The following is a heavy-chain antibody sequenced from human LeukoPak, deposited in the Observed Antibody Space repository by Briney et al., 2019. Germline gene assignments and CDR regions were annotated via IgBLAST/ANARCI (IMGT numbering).Heavy chain of an antibody. CDR1: GFTFDDYA. CDR2: ISWNSGSI. CDR3: AKDRFTSALS. J-gene: IGHJ4*02. V-gene: IGHV3-9*01. Sequence: GGSLRLSCAASGFTFDDYAMHWVRQAPGKGLEWVSGISWNSGSIGYADSVKGRFTISRDNAKNSLYLQMNSLRAEDTAVYYCAKDRFTSALSWGQGTLVTVSS. D-gene: IGHD6-25*01.